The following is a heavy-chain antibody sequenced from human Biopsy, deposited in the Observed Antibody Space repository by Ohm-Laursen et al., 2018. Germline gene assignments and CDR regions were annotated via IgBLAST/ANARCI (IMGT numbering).Heavy chain of an antibody. V-gene: IGHV4-59*01. CDR3: ARMPHFDY. CDR1: GGSISGYH. D-gene: IGHD2-2*01. CDR2: ISYPGGI. Sequence: GTLSLTCTVSGGSISGYHWSWNRKSPGKGLEWLAYISYPGGITSNSSLNGRATMSLDTSKNQFLLRLIYVPAADTAVYYCARMPHFDYWGQGILVTVSS. J-gene: IGHJ4*02.